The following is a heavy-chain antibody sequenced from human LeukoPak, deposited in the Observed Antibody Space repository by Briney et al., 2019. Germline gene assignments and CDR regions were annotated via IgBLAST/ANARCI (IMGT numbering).Heavy chain of an antibody. J-gene: IGHJ6*03. CDR3: ARDSPSYDSYYYYYYMDV. V-gene: IGHV4-61*02. Sequence: SQTLSLTCTVSGGSISSGSYYWSWIRQPAGKGLEWIGRIYHSGSTYYNPSLKSRVTISVDTSKNQFSLKLSSVTAADTAVYYCARDSPSYDSYYYYYYMDVWGKGTTVTVSS. CDR2: IYHSGST. CDR1: GGSISSGSYY. D-gene: IGHD2/OR15-2a*01.